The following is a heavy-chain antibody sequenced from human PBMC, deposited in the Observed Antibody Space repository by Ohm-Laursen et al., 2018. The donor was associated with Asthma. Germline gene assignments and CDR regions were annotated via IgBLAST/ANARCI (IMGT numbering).Heavy chain of an antibody. Sequence: GSLRLSCAASGFTFSSYSMNWVRQAPGKGLEWVSGISFSADSTYYPDSVKGRFTISRDNSRNTLYLQMNSLRAEDTAVYYCAKDIHYWGLDYWGQGTLVTVSS. D-gene: IGHD7-27*01. CDR3: AKDIHYWGLDY. CDR1: GFTFSSYS. J-gene: IGHJ4*02. CDR2: ISFSADST. V-gene: IGHV3-23*01.